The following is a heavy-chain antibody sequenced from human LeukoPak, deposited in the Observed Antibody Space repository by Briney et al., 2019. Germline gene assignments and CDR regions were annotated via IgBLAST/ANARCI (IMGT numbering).Heavy chain of an antibody. CDR2: IYHSGST. J-gene: IGHJ5*02. V-gene: IGHV4-59*08. CDR1: GGSISNKY. D-gene: IGHD6-13*01. CDR3: ARYGSSWYQGWFDP. Sequence: SETLSLTCSISGGSISNKYWSWIRQPPGKGLEWIGSIYHSGSTYYNPSLKSRVTISVDTSKNQFSLKLSSVTAADTAVYYCARYGSSWYQGWFDPWGQGTLVTVSS.